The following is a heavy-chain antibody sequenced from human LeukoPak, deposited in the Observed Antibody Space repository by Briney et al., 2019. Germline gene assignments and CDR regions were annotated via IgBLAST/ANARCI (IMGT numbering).Heavy chain of an antibody. CDR1: GFTFNTYA. CDR2: ISGSAGST. D-gene: IGHD2-2*01. CDR3: ARDLPPAPWNGMDV. Sequence: GGSLRLSCAASGFTFNTYAMSWVRQAPGKGLEWVAAISGSAGSTYYADSVKGRFTISRDNSKNTLYLQMNSLRPEDTAVYYCARDLPPAPWNGMDVWGQGTTVTVSS. J-gene: IGHJ6*02. V-gene: IGHV3-23*01.